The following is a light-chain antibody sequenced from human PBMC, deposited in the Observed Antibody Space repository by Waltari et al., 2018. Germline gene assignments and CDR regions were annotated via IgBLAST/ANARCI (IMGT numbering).Light chain of an antibody. V-gene: IGKV1-5*03. CDR2: KAS. CDR3: QQYDSYLVT. Sequence: DIQMTQSPSTLSASVGDRVTITCRASQSISSWLAWYQQKPGKAPKLLIYKASSLESGVPERFSGSGSGTEFTLTISSLQPDDFAAYYCQQYDSYLVTFGQGTRLEIK. J-gene: IGKJ5*01. CDR1: QSISSW.